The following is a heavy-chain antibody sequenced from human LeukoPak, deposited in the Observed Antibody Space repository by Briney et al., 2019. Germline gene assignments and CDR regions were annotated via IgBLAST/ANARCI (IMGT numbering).Heavy chain of an antibody. CDR2: INAGNGNA. V-gene: IGHV1-3*01. Sequence: ASVKVSCKASGYTFTSYAMHWVRQAPGQRLEWMGWINAGNGNAKYSQKFQGRVTITRDTSASTAYMELSSLRSEDTAVYYCARVAGAVAGTVWRYFDLWGRGTLVTVSS. CDR1: GYTFTSYA. J-gene: IGHJ2*01. D-gene: IGHD6-19*01. CDR3: ARVAGAVAGTVWRYFDL.